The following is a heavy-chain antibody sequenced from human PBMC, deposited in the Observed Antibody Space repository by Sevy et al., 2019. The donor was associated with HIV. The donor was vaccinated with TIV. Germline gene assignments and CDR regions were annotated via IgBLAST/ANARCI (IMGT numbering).Heavy chain of an antibody. CDR1: GGSISSYY. Sequence: SETLSLTCTVSGGSISSYYWSWIRPPPGKGLEWIGHIHNRGRTTYNPSLKSRVTMTVDTSKIHFSLRLNFVTAADTAVYYCSRYDILNCHSDGFDIWGQGTMVTVSS. V-gene: IGHV4-59*13. CDR2: IHNRGRT. D-gene: IGHD3-9*01. CDR3: SRYDILNCHSDGFDI. J-gene: IGHJ3*02.